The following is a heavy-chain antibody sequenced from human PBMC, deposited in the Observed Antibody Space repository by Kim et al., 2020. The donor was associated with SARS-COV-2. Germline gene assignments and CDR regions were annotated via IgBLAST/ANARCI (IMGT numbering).Heavy chain of an antibody. Sequence: SETLSLTCTVSGGSISSYYWSWIRQPPGKGLEWIGYIYYSGSTNYNPSLKSRVTISVDTSKNQFSLKLSSVTAADTAVYYCARDLYGSGSDWGYWGQGTLVTVSS. CDR1: GGSISSYY. CDR3: ARDLYGSGSDWGY. CDR2: IYYSGST. D-gene: IGHD3-10*01. V-gene: IGHV4-59*01. J-gene: IGHJ4*02.